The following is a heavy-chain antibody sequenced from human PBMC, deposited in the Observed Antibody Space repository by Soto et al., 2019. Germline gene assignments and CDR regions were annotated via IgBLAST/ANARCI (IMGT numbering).Heavy chain of an antibody. CDR2: IIPICSTG. V-gene: IGHV1-69*12. CDR1: GGTFSSYA. Sequence: QVQLVQSGAEVKKPGSSVKVSCKASGGTFSSYAISWVRQAPGHGLEWMGGIIPICSTGNYAQKFQGRVTITEDESTSTAYMELSSLRSEDTAVYYCARGGYSDILTRSHPPFDYWGQGPLVTVPS. J-gene: IGHJ4*02. CDR3: ARGGYSDILTRSHPPFDY. D-gene: IGHD3-9*01.